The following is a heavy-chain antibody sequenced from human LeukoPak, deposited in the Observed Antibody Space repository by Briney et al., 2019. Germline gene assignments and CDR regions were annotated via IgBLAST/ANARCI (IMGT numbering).Heavy chain of an antibody. CDR2: INHSGST. V-gene: IGHV4-34*01. Sequence: SETLSLTCAVYGGSFSGYYWSWIRQPPGKGLEWIGEINHSGSTNYNPSLKSRVTISLDTSKNQFSLKLSSVTAADTAVYYCARFKYDFWSGSRSYYFYGMDVWAKGPRSPSP. J-gene: IGHJ6*02. D-gene: IGHD3-3*01. CDR1: GGSFSGYY. CDR3: ARFKYDFWSGSRSYYFYGMDV.